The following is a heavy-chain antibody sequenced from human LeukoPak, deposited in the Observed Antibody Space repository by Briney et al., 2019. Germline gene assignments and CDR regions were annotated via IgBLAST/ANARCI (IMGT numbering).Heavy chain of an antibody. V-gene: IGHV4-30-4*08. J-gene: IGHJ2*01. CDR2: IYYSGST. Sequence: PSETLSLTCTVSGGSISSSSYYWSWIRQPPGKGLEWIGYIYYSGSTYYNPSLKSRVTISVDTSKNQFSLKLSSVTAADTAVYYCARDRRGWYQALWYFDLWGRGTLVTVSS. CDR3: ARDRRGWYQALWYFDL. CDR1: GGSISSSSYY. D-gene: IGHD6-19*01.